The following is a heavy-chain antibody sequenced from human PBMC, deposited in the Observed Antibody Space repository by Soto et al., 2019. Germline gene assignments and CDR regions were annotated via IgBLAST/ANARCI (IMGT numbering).Heavy chain of an antibody. D-gene: IGHD4-4*01. Sequence: LRLSCAASGFTFSSYSMNWVRQAPGKGLEWVSSISSSSSYIYYADSVKGRFTISRDNAKNSLYLQMNSLRAEDTAVYYCARERDYSNLYYYYGMDVWGQGTTVTVS. J-gene: IGHJ6*02. CDR1: GFTFSSYS. CDR2: ISSSSSYI. CDR3: ARERDYSNLYYYYGMDV. V-gene: IGHV3-21*01.